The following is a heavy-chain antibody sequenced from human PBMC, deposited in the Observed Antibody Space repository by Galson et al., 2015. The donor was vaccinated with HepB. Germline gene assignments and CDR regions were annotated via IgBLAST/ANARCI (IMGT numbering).Heavy chain of an antibody. V-gene: IGHV1-58*02. Sequence: SVTVSCKASGFTFTSSAMQWVRQARGQRLEWIGWIVVGSGNTNYAQKFQERVTITRDMSTSTAYMELSSLRSEDTAVYYCAAGRKGGYDFWSGYYLDELQGFDPWGQGTLVTVSS. CDR2: IVVGSGNT. D-gene: IGHD3-3*01. CDR1: GFTFTSSA. J-gene: IGHJ5*02. CDR3: AAGRKGGYDFWSGYYLDELQGFDP.